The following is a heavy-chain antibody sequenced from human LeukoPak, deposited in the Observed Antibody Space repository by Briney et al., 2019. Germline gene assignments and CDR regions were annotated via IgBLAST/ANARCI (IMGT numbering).Heavy chain of an antibody. Sequence: GGSLRLSCAASGFTFSDYYMSWIRQAPGKGLEWVSYISSSGSTIYYADSVKGRFTISRDNAKNSLYLQMNSLRAEDTAVYYCARDPSGLVPLLYFDYWGQGTLATVSS. CDR2: ISSSGSTI. V-gene: IGHV3-11*01. J-gene: IGHJ4*02. CDR1: GFTFSDYY. CDR3: ARDPSGLVPLLYFDY. D-gene: IGHD3-10*01.